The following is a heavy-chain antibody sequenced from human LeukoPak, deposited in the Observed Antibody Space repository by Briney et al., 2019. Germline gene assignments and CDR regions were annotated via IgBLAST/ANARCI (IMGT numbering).Heavy chain of an antibody. Sequence: GGSLRLSCAASGFTFSSYEMNWVRQAPGKGLEWVSSISSSSSYIYYADSVKGRFTISRDNAKNSLYLQMNSLRAEDTAVYYCARDQSGWYRGYFDYWGQGTLVTVSS. V-gene: IGHV3-21*01. CDR1: GFTFSSYE. D-gene: IGHD6-19*01. CDR2: ISSSSSYI. J-gene: IGHJ4*02. CDR3: ARDQSGWYRGYFDY.